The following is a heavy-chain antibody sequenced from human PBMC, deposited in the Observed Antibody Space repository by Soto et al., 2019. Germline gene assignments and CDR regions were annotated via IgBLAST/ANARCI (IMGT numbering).Heavy chain of an antibody. CDR1: GYTFTSYG. Sequence: GGSVKVSCKGSGYTFTSYGISWVLQAPGQGLEWMGWISAYNGNRNYAQKVQGRVTMTTDTSTNTAYMELRSLRSDDTAVYYCARDQVGATGDYWGQGTLVTVSS. V-gene: IGHV1-18*01. D-gene: IGHD1-26*01. CDR3: ARDQVGATGDY. J-gene: IGHJ4*02. CDR2: ISAYNGNR.